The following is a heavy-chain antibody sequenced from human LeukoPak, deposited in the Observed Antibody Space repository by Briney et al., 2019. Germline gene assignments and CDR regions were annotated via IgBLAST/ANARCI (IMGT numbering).Heavy chain of an antibody. Sequence: GGSLRLSCAASGLTFSSYAMHWVRQAPGKGLEWVAVISYDGSNKYYADSVKGRFTISRDNSKNTLYLQMNSLRAEDTAVCYCARSRRELHSLDYWGQGTLVTVSS. D-gene: IGHD1-26*01. CDR3: ARSRRELHSLDY. V-gene: IGHV3-30-3*01. CDR2: ISYDGSNK. J-gene: IGHJ4*02. CDR1: GLTFSSYA.